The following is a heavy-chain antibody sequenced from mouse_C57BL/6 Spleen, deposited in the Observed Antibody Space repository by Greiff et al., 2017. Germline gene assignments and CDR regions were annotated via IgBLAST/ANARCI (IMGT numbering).Heavy chain of an antibody. CDR3: ARIGDLDY. Sequence: QVQLQQSGAELVMPGASVKLSCKASGYTFTSYWMHWVKQRPGQGLEWIGEIDPSDSYTNYNQKFKGKSTLTVDKSSSTAYMQLSSLTSEDSAVYYCARIGDLDYWGQGTTLTVSS. V-gene: IGHV1-69*01. CDR2: IDPSDSYT. CDR1: GYTFTSYW. J-gene: IGHJ2*01.